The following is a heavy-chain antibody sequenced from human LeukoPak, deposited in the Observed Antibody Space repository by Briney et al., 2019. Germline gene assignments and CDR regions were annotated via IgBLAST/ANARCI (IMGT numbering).Heavy chain of an antibody. Sequence: ASVKVSCKASGYTFSSYAISWVRQAPGQGLEWMGGIIPIFDTGNYAQKFQGRLTITADESTSTAYMELSSLRSEDTAVYYCARVLITSANWFDPWGQGTLVTVSS. D-gene: IGHD1-14*01. CDR2: IIPIFDTG. CDR3: ARVLITSANWFDP. J-gene: IGHJ5*02. CDR1: GYTFSSYA. V-gene: IGHV1-69*13.